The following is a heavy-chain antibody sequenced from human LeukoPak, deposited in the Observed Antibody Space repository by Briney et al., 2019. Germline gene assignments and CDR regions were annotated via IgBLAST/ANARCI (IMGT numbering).Heavy chain of an antibody. CDR3: ARGGFDWLLFNYYYYMDV. Sequence: GGSLRLSCAASGFTFSNYWMHWVRQAPGKGLEWISYISSSGSTIHYADSVKGRFTISRDNAKNSLYLQMNSLRAEDTAVYYCARGGFDWLLFNYYYYMDVWGKGTTVTISS. CDR2: ISSSGSTI. CDR1: GFTFSNYW. D-gene: IGHD3-9*01. J-gene: IGHJ6*03. V-gene: IGHV3-48*04.